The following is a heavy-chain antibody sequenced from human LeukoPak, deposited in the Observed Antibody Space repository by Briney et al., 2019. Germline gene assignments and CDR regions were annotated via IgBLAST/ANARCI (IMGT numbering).Heavy chain of an antibody. CDR1: GFTFSSYS. V-gene: IGHV3-21*01. CDR3: ARDPRYSSSRGLYGMDV. Sequence: EAGGSLRLSCGASGFTFSSYSMTWVRQAPGKGLEWVSSISSSSSYIYYADSVKGRFTISRDNAKNSLYLQMNSLRAEDTAVYYCARDPRYSSSRGLYGMDVWGQGTTVTVSS. D-gene: IGHD6-13*01. CDR2: ISSSSSYI. J-gene: IGHJ6*02.